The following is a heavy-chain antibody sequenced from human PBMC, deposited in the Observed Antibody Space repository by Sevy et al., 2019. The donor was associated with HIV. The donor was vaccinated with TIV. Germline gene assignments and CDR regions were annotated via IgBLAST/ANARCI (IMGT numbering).Heavy chain of an antibody. D-gene: IGHD2-8*01. J-gene: IGHJ4*02. CDR1: GFTFSKYS. Sequence: GGSLRLSFAASGFTFSKYSMSWVRQPPGQGREWVSTLSFGCGEINYEDSGKGRFTISMDNSKSSVYLQMNNLRPEDTAVYYCAREGCTKPHDYWGQGTLVTVS. CDR2: LSFGCGEI. CDR3: AREGCTKPHDY. V-gene: IGHV3-23*01.